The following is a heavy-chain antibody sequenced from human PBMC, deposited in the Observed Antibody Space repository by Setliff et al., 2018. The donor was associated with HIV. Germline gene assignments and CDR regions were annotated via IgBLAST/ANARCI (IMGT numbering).Heavy chain of an antibody. D-gene: IGHD3-3*01. CDR3: ASVHYDFWSGYSPADY. Sequence: SVKVSCKASGGTFSSYAISWVRQAPGQGLEWMGRIIPIFGTANYAQKFQGRVTITADKSTSTAYMELSSLRSEDTAVYYCASVHYDFWSGYSPADYWGQGTLVTVSS. J-gene: IGHJ4*02. V-gene: IGHV1-69*06. CDR1: GGTFSSYA. CDR2: IIPIFGTA.